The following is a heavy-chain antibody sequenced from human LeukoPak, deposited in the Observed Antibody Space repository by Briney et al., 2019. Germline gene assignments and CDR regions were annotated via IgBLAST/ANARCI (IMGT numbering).Heavy chain of an antibody. CDR2: ISSSGSSI. Sequence: NPGGSLRLSCAASGFTFNTYTMSWVRQAPGKGLEWVSSISSSGSSIYYADSVKGRFTISSDNAKNSLYLQMNSLRAEDTAVYSCARGHAVIATAPPDYWGQGTLVTVSS. V-gene: IGHV3-21*01. J-gene: IGHJ4*02. CDR3: ARGHAVIATAPPDY. D-gene: IGHD6-13*01. CDR1: GFTFNTYT.